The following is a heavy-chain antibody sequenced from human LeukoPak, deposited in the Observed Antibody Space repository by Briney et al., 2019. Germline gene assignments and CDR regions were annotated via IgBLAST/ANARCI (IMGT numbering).Heavy chain of an antibody. Sequence: QPGRSLRLSCAASGFTFSSYGMNWVRQAPGKGLEWVSYISSSGSTIYYADSVKGRFTISRDNAKNSLYLQMNSLRAEDTAVYYCASPHDYGDYESYYYYGMDVWGQGTTVTVSS. CDR3: ASPHDYGDYESYYYYGMDV. V-gene: IGHV3-48*03. J-gene: IGHJ6*02. D-gene: IGHD4-17*01. CDR2: ISSSGSTI. CDR1: GFTFSSYG.